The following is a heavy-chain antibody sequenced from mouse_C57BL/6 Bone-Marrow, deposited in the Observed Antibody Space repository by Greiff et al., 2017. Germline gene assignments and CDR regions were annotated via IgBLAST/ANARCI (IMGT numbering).Heavy chain of an antibody. CDR2: INPNYGTT. CDR3: AREGDYAWFAY. J-gene: IGHJ3*01. CDR1: GYSFTDYN. Sequence: EVNLVESGPELVKPGASVKISCKASGYSFTDYNMNWVKQSNGKSLEWIGVINPNYGTTSYNQKLKGKATLTVDQSSSTAYMQLNSLTSEDSAVYYCAREGDYAWFAYWGQGTLVTVAA. D-gene: IGHD1-1*02. V-gene: IGHV1-39*01.